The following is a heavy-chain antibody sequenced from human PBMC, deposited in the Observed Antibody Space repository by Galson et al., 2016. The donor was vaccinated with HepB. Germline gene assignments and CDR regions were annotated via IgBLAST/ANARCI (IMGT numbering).Heavy chain of an antibody. D-gene: IGHD1-26*01. V-gene: IGHV1-24*01. J-gene: IGHJ6*02. CDR3: ATDTGPATVGVPVYYGLDV. CDR1: GYTLTELS. CDR2: FDPEEGET. Sequence: SVKVSCKVSGYTLTELSIHWVRLAPGKGPEWMGGFDPEEGETIYAQKFQGRVTMTEDASTETAPMELKSLRSEDTAVYYCATDTGPATVGVPVYYGLDVWGQGTTVTVCS.